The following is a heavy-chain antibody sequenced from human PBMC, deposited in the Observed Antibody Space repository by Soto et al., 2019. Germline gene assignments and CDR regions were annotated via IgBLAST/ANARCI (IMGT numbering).Heavy chain of an antibody. CDR1: GGTFSTFG. D-gene: IGHD3-16*01. CDR2: IIPFFGTA. Sequence: QVQLVQSGAEVKKTGSSVKVSCKTSGGTFSTFGISWVQQAPGQGLEWMGGIIPFFGTAEYSQKFEDRITITADESTNTVYMDLRSLTSEDTAIYYCARTAPMDAGDKYYYDFWCQGALVTVSS. V-gene: IGHV1-69*01. J-gene: IGHJ4*02. CDR3: ARTAPMDAGDKYYYDF.